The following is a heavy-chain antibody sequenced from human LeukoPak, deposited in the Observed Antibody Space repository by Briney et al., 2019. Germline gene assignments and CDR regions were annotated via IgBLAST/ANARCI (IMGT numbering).Heavy chain of an antibody. J-gene: IGHJ5*02. V-gene: IGHV1-8*01. D-gene: IGHD3-3*01. CDR1: GYTFTSHV. CDR2: MNPNSGNT. CDR3: ARVPPVLRFLEWFPRFDP. Sequence: ASVKVSCKASGYTFTSHVNWVRQATGQGLEWMGCMNPNSGNTGYAQKFQGRVTMTRNTSISTAYMELSSLRSEDTAVYYCARVPPVLRFLEWFPRFDPWGQGTLVTVSS.